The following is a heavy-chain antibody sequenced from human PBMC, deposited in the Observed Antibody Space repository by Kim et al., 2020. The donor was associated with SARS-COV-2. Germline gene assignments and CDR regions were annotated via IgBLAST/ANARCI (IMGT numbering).Heavy chain of an antibody. J-gene: IGHJ4*02. CDR3: TRTMVTEYYFDY. Sequence: EYAASVKGRFTISREYSKNIAYLQMNSLKTEDTAVYYCTRTMVTEYYFDYWGQGTLVTVSS. V-gene: IGHV3-49*02. D-gene: IGHD4-17*01.